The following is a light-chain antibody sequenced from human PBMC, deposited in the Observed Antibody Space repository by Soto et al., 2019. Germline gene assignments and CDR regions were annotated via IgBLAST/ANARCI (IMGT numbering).Light chain of an antibody. J-gene: IGKJ3*01. CDR1: QYINTY. Sequence: EIQMTQSPSSLSASVGDRVTITCRASQYINTYLNWYQQKPGKAPKLLIYAASNLQSGVPSRFSGSGSGTDFTLTISSLRPEAFATYYCQQTYSAPLTFGPGTKVDIK. V-gene: IGKV1-39*01. CDR3: QQTYSAPLT. CDR2: AAS.